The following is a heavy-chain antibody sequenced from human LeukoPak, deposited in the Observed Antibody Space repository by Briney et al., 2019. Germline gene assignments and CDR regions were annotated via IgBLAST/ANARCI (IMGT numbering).Heavy chain of an antibody. CDR1: GGSFSSYY. Sequence: SETLSLTCSVSGGSFSSYYWIWIRQPPGRGLEWIGYIYYSGSTNYNPSLKSRVTISVDTSKNQFSLKLTSVTAADTAVYYCARGLTDHFDSTGHYVTDAFDIWGQGTMVTVSS. CDR2: IYYSGST. D-gene: IGHD3-22*01. CDR3: ARGLTDHFDSTGHYVTDAFDI. V-gene: IGHV4-59*01. J-gene: IGHJ3*02.